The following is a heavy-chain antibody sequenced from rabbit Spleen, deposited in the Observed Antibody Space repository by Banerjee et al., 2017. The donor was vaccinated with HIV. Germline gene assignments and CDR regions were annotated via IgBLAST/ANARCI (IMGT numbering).Heavy chain of an antibody. Sequence: QSLEESGGGLVQPGGSLTLSCKASGFDFSSYYMTWVRQAPGKGLEWIGYIDPVFGIAVYASWVNGRFTISRNNAQNTVFLQMTSLTAADTATYFCVREVAGKFSLWGPGTLVTVS. CDR1: GFDFSSYY. V-gene: IGHV1S7*01. J-gene: IGHJ4*01. CDR3: VREVAGKFSL. CDR2: IDPVFGIA. D-gene: IGHD4-1*01.